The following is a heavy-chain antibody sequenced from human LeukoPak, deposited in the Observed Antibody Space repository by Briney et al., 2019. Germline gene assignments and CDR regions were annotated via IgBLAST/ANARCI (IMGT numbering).Heavy chain of an antibody. D-gene: IGHD6-19*01. CDR2: INTNTGNP. V-gene: IGHV7-4-1*02. Sequence: ASVKVSCKASGYTFTSYAMNWVRQAPGQGLEWMGWINTNTGNPTHAQGFTGRFVFSLDTSVSTAYLQISSLKAEDTAVYYCARGPGLSSGWYGNYYYGMDVWGQGTTVTVSS. CDR3: ARGPGLSSGWYGNYYYGMDV. J-gene: IGHJ6*02. CDR1: GYTFTSYA.